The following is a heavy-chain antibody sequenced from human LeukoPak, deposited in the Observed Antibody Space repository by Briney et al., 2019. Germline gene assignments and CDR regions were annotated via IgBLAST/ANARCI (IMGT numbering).Heavy chain of an antibody. CDR1: AYTFSTYL. Sequence: ASVKVSCKASAYTFSTYLLHWVRQAPGQGLEWMGMTDPSGGSTVYAQKFQGRVTMTRDTSTSTVYMELSSLRSEDTAVYYCARDLGLRGVTNWFDPWGQGTLSPSP. J-gene: IGHJ5*02. D-gene: IGHD3-10*01. CDR3: ARDLGLRGVTNWFDP. V-gene: IGHV1-46*01. CDR2: TDPSGGST.